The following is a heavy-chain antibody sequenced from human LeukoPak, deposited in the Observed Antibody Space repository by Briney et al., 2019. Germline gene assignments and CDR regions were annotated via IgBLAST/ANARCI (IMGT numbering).Heavy chain of an antibody. J-gene: IGHJ6*03. Sequence: PGGSLRLSCAASGFTFSSYSMNWVRQAPGKGLEWVSYISSSSSTIYYADSVKGRFTISRDNAKNSLYLQMNSLRAEDTAVYYCGTDHYYYYYMDVWGKGTTVTVSS. CDR1: GFTFSSYS. CDR3: GTDHYYYYYMDV. CDR2: ISSSSSTI. V-gene: IGHV3-48*01.